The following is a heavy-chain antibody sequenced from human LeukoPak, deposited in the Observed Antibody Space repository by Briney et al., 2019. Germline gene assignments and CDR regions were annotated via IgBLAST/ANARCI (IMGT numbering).Heavy chain of an antibody. CDR2: IYYSGST. J-gene: IGHJ4*02. Sequence: SETLSLTCTVSGGSISSYYWSWIRQPPGKGLEWIGYIYYSGSTNYNPSLKSRVTISVDTSKNQFSLKLSSVTAADTAVNYCARGASYDYIWGSYRYVYFDYWGQGTLVTVSS. V-gene: IGHV4-59*12. CDR3: ARGASYDYIWGSYRYVYFDY. D-gene: IGHD3-16*02. CDR1: GGSISSYY.